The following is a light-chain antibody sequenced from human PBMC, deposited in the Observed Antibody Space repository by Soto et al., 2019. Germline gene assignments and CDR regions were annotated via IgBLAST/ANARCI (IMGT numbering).Light chain of an antibody. J-gene: IGLJ2*01. V-gene: IGLV2-11*01. CDR3: CSYAGSYTGV. CDR1: SSDVGGYNS. Sequence: QSALTQPRSVSGSPGQSVTISCTGTSSDVGGYNSVSWYQQHPGKAPKLMIYDVTKRPSGVPDRFSGSKSGNTASLTISGLQAEDEDDYYCCSYAGSYTGVFGGGTKVTVL. CDR2: DVT.